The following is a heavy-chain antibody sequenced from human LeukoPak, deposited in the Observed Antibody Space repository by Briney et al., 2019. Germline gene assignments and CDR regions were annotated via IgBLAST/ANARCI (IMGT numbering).Heavy chain of an antibody. D-gene: IGHD1-26*01. CDR2: IIPIIGTA. Sequence: ASVKVSCKASGGTFSSYAISWVRQAPGQGLEWMGGIIPIIGTANYAQKFQGRVTITTDESTSTAYMELSSLRSEDTAVYYCARGARGADYYYYYYMDVWGKGTTVTVSS. CDR1: GGTFSSYA. J-gene: IGHJ6*03. V-gene: IGHV1-69*05. CDR3: ARGARGADYYYYYYMDV.